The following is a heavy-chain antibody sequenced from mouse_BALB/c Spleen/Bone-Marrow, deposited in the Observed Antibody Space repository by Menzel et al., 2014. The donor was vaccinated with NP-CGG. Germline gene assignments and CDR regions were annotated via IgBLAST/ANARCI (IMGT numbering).Heavy chain of an antibody. D-gene: IGHD1-1*01. CDR3: TIRYYAMDY. CDR1: NYTFTRYT. J-gene: IGHJ4*01. Sequence: SCDGTNYTFTRYTMHWAKQRPGPGLEWIGYINPSSAYTNYNQKFKDKATLTADKSSSTAYMQLSSLTSEDSAVYYCTIRYYAMDYWGQGTSATVYS. V-gene: IGHV1S26*01. CDR2: INPSSAYT.